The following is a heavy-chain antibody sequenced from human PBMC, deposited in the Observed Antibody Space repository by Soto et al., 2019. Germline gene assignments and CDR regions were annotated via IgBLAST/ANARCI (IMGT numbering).Heavy chain of an antibody. CDR1: GFTFSSSW. J-gene: IGHJ6*02. CDR3: ATQGVIAATFYAMDV. D-gene: IGHD2-15*01. CDR2: IKQDGSEK. Sequence: GGSLRLSCAASGFTFSSSWMSWVRQSPGKGLEWVANIKQDGSEKYYWGSVKGRFSISRDNANNSLYLQMNSLRAEDTAVYYCATQGVIAATFYAMDVWGQGTTVTVSS. V-gene: IGHV3-7*01.